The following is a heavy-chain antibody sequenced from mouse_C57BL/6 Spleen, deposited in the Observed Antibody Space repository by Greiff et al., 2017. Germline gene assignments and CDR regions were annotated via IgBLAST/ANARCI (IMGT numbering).Heavy chain of an antibody. CDR1: GYTFTSYW. J-gene: IGHJ2*01. Sequence: QVQLKQPGAELVKPGASVKLSCKASGYTFTSYWMHWVKQRPGQGLEWIGMIHPNSGSTNYNEKFKSKATLTVDKSSSTAYMQLSSLTSEDSAVYCCARGGLTTVPHYRGQGTTLTVSS. CDR3: ARGGLTTVPHY. D-gene: IGHD1-1*01. V-gene: IGHV1-64*01. CDR2: IHPNSGST.